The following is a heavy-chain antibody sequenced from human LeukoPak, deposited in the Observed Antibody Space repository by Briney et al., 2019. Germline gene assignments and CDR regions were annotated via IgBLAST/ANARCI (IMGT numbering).Heavy chain of an antibody. V-gene: IGHV4-4*07. CDR3: ARDRGLDGSDQLDS. CDR1: GGSISSYH. CDR2: INSNGDT. J-gene: IGHJ5*01. Sequence: SETLSLTCTVSGGSISSYHWIWIRQPAGKGLEWIGRINSNGDTVYNPSLKSRATMSLDMTNNQLSLMLSSVTAADTAVYYCARDRGLDGSDQLDSWGPGALVTVSS. D-gene: IGHD3-10*01.